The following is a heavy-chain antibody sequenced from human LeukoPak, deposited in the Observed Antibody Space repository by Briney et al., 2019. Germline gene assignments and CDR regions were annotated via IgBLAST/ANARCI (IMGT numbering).Heavy chain of an antibody. CDR3: AGGLTTVTYSFDY. CDR2: IYYSGST. D-gene: IGHD4-17*01. CDR1: GGSISSYY. Sequence: SETLSLTCTVSGGSISSYYWSWIRQPPGKGLEWIGYIYYSGSTNYNPSLKSRVTISVDTSKNQFSLKLSSVTAADTAVYYCAGGLTTVTYSFDYWGQGTLVTVSS. J-gene: IGHJ4*02. V-gene: IGHV4-59*01.